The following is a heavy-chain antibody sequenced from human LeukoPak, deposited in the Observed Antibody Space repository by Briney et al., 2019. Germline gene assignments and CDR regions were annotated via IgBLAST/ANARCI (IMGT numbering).Heavy chain of an antibody. CDR1: GGSISSYY. Sequence: SETLSLTCTVSGGSISSYYWSWIRQPPGKGLEWIGYIYYSGSTNYNPSLKSRVTISVDTSKNQFSLKLSSVTAADTAVYYCARMRRYYYYMDVWGKGTTVTVSS. CDR2: IYYSGST. D-gene: IGHD2-8*01. V-gene: IGHV4-59*01. J-gene: IGHJ6*03. CDR3: ARMRRYYYYMDV.